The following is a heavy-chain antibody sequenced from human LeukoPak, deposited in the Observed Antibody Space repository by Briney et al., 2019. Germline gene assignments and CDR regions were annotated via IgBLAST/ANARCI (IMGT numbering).Heavy chain of an antibody. V-gene: IGHV4-59*01. D-gene: IGHD5-24*01. Sequence: SETLSLTCTVSGGSISSYYWSWIRQPPGKGLEWIGYIYYSGSTNYNPSLKSRVTISVDTSKNQFSLKLSSVTAADTAVYYCARDAEIHYYYMDVWGKGTTVTISS. CDR3: ARDAEIHYYYMDV. CDR1: GGSISSYY. CDR2: IYYSGST. J-gene: IGHJ6*03.